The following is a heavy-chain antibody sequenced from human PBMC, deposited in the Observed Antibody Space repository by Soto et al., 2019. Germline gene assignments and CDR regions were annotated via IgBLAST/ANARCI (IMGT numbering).Heavy chain of an antibody. V-gene: IGHV3-30*03. Sequence: QVQLVESGGGVVQHGRSLRLSCAASGLTFSSYGMHWVRQAPGKGLEWVAVISYDGSNKYYADSVKGRFTISRDNSKNTLYLQMNSLRAEDTAVYYCATAYCGGDCYPLRALEYFQHWGQGTLVTVSS. J-gene: IGHJ1*01. CDR1: GLTFSSYG. CDR2: ISYDGSNK. D-gene: IGHD2-21*02. CDR3: ATAYCGGDCYPLRALEYFQH.